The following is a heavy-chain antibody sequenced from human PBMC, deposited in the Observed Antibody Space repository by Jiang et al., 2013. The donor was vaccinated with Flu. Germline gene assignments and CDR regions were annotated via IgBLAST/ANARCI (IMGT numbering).Heavy chain of an antibody. J-gene: IGHJ6*02. V-gene: IGHV1-46*01. CDR2: INPSGGST. CDR3: ARDLRLELGSGWIQSDYYYGMDV. Sequence: EWMGIINPSGGSTSYAQKFQGRVTMTRDTSTSTVYMELSSLRSEDTAVYYCARDLRLELGSGWIQSDYYYGMDVWGQGTTVTVSS. D-gene: IGHD6-19*01.